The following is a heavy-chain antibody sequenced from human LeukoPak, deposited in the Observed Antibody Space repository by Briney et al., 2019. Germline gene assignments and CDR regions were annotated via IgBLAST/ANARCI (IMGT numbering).Heavy chain of an antibody. D-gene: IGHD5-18*01. CDR1: GFTFSSYW. CDR2: IDSDGSST. V-gene: IGHV3-74*01. J-gene: IGHJ4*02. CDR3: ARPEYSYGSFDY. Sequence: GGSLRLSCAASGFTFSSYWMHGVRQAPGKGLVWVSRIDSDGSSTSYADSVKGRFTISRDNANNTLFLQMNSLRAEDTAVYYCARPEYSYGSFDYWGQGTLVTVSS.